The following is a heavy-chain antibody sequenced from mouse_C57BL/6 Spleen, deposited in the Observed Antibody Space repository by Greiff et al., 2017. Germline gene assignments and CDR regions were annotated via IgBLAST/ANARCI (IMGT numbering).Heavy chain of an antibody. Sequence: VQLQQPGAELVKPGASVKMSCKASGYTFTSYWITWVKQRPGQGLEWIGDIYPGSGSTNYNEKFKSKATLTVDTSSSTAYMQLSSLTSEDSAVYYCARVTTVVAHWYFEVWGTGTTVTVSS. CDR3: ARVTTVVAHWYFEV. J-gene: IGHJ1*03. CDR2: IYPGSGST. V-gene: IGHV1-55*01. D-gene: IGHD1-1*01. CDR1: GYTFTSYW.